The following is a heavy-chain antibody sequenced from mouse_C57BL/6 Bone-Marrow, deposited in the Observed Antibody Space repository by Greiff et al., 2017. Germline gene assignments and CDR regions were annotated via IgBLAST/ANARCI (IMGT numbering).Heavy chain of an antibody. CDR3: ARSKNWDSWFAY. D-gene: IGHD4-1*01. CDR2: INPGSGGT. V-gene: IGHV1-54*01. J-gene: IGHJ3*01. Sequence: QVQLKQSGAELVRPGTSVKVSCKASGYAFTNYLIEWVKQRPGQGLEWIGVINPGSGGTNYNEKFKGKATLTADTSSSTAYMQLSSLTSEDSAVYCCARSKNWDSWFAYWGQGTLVTVSA. CDR1: GYAFTNYL.